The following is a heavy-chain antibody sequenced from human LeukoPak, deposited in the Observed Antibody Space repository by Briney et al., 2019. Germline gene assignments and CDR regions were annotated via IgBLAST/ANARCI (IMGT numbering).Heavy chain of an antibody. Sequence: GGSLRLSCAASGFTFSSYGMHWVRQAPGKGLEWVAFIRYDGSDKYYADSVKGRFTISRDNYKNTLYLQMNSLRAEDTAVYYCALYYYDSSGYPYFDYWGQGTLVSVSS. CDR3: ALYYYDSSGYPYFDY. V-gene: IGHV3-30*02. D-gene: IGHD3-22*01. J-gene: IGHJ4*02. CDR1: GFTFSSYG. CDR2: IRYDGSDK.